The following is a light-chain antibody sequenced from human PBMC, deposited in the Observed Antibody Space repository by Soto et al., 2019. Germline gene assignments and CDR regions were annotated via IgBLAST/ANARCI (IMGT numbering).Light chain of an antibody. CDR3: MQALQTPWT. CDR1: QSLLHSNGYNY. Sequence: DIVMTQSPLSLPVTPGEPASISCRSSQSLLHSNGYNYLDWYLQKPGQSPQLLSYLGSNRASGVPTRFSGSGSGTDFTLKISRVEAEDVWVYYCMQALQTPWTFGQGTKVEIK. CDR2: LGS. V-gene: IGKV2-28*01. J-gene: IGKJ1*01.